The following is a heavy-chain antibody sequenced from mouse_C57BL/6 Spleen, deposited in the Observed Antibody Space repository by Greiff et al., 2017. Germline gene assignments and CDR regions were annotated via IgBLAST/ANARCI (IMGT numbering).Heavy chain of an antibody. CDR1: GYTFTDYE. V-gene: IGHV1-15*01. CDR2: IDPETGGT. Sequence: SGAELVRPGASVTLSCKASGYTFTDYEMHWVKQTPVHGLEWIGAIDPETGGTAYNQKFKGKAILTADKSSSTAYMELRSLTSEDSAVYYCTRKVYYGNYKYFDVWGTGTTVTVSS. J-gene: IGHJ1*03. CDR3: TRKVYYGNYKYFDV. D-gene: IGHD2-1*01.